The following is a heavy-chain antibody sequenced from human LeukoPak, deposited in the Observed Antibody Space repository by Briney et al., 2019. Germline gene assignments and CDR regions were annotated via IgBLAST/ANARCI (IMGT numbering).Heavy chain of an antibody. J-gene: IGHJ4*02. V-gene: IGHV3-48*01. Sequence: PGGSLRLSCAASGFTFSSFSVNWVRQAPGKGLEWVSHITSSGSMKDYADSVKGRFTISRDNAKNSLSLQMNSLRTEDTAMYYCARESGKFDYWGQGTLVAVSS. CDR2: ITSSGSMK. CDR3: ARESGKFDY. CDR1: GFTFSSFS.